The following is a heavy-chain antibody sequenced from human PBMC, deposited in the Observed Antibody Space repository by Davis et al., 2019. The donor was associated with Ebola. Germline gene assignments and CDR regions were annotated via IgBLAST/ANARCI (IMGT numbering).Heavy chain of an antibody. D-gene: IGHD2-21*01. CDR3: AREGYRGGGFDY. CDR2: FYYNLAT. V-gene: IGHV4-39*07. Sequence: PSETLSLTCTVSGASISTSDHYWGWIRHPPGKGLEWVGNFYYNLATHYSPSLESRVTISVDTSKNQFSLRLTSVTAADTAIYYCAREGYRGGGFDYWGQGTLVPVSS. CDR1: GASISTSDHY. J-gene: IGHJ4*02.